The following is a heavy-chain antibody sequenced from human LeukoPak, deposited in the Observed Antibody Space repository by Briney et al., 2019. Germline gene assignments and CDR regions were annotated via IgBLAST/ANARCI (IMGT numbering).Heavy chain of an antibody. J-gene: IGHJ3*02. CDR1: GFTFSRYW. CDR2: IKQDGSEE. CDR3: ARVPAYCGGHCYTDAFDI. Sequence: GGSLRLSCAASGFTFSRYWMNWVRQAPGKGLEWVANIKQDGSEEHYVDSVKGRFTISRDNAKESLYLQMDSLRGEDTAVYYCARVPAYCGGHCYTDAFDIWGQGTRVTVSS. D-gene: IGHD2-21*02. V-gene: IGHV3-7*05.